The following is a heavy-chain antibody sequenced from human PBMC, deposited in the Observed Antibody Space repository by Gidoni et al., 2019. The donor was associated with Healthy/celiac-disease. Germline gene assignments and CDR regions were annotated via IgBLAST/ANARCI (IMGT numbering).Heavy chain of an antibody. CDR1: VGSFSSSSYS. CDR2: IYYSGRT. Sequence: QLQLQESGPGLVKPSETLSLTCTVSVGSFSSSSYSCGWNRQPPGKGLEWIGSIYYSGRTYYNPSLKSRVTISVDTSKNQFSLKLSSVTAADTAVYYCARHRGDVVVVAATNYYYYYMDVWGKGTTVTVSS. J-gene: IGHJ6*03. V-gene: IGHV4-39*01. CDR3: ARHRGDVVVVAATNYYYYYMDV. D-gene: IGHD2-15*01.